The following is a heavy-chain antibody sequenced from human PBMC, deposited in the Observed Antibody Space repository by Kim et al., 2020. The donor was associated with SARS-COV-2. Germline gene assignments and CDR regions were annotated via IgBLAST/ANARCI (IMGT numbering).Heavy chain of an antibody. CDR1: GGSISSGDYY. Sequence: SETLSLTCTVSGGSISSGDYYWGWVRQPPGKGLEWIGYIYSTGSTYYNPSLKSRVTISIDTSKNQFSLKLSSVTAADTAVYYCAIEIGYCSTSGCYTARDYYYGLDVWGQGTTVAVSS. D-gene: IGHD2-2*02. CDR2: IYSTGST. V-gene: IGHV4-30-4*01. CDR3: AIEIGYCSTSGCYTARDYYYGLDV. J-gene: IGHJ6*02.